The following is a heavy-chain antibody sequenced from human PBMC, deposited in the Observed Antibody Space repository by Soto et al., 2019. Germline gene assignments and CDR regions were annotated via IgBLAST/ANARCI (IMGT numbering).Heavy chain of an antibody. J-gene: IGHJ4*02. D-gene: IGHD3-9*01. Sequence: GGSLRLSCAASGFTFSLYAMNWVRQAPGKGLEWVSTISGSGGSTHYADSVKGRFTISRDNSKNTLFLQMNSLRAEDTAVYYCAKGNHFDWLPRLHYFDYWGQGTLVTVSS. CDR2: ISGSGGST. CDR1: GFTFSLYA. CDR3: AKGNHFDWLPRLHYFDY. V-gene: IGHV3-23*01.